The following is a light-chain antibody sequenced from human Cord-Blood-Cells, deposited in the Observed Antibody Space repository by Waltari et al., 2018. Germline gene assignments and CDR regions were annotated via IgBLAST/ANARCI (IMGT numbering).Light chain of an antibody. Sequence: DIQMTQSPSSLSASEGDRVTITCQASQDISNYLNWYQQKPGKAPKLLIYDASNLETGVPSRFSGSGAGTDFTFTISSLQPEDIATYYCQQYDNLPPGTFGQGTKLEIK. J-gene: IGKJ2*01. V-gene: IGKV1-33*01. CDR1: QDISNY. CDR2: DAS. CDR3: QQYDNLPPGT.